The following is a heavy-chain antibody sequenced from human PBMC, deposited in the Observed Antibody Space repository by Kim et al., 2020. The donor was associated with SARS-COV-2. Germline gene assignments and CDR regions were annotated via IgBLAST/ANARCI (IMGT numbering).Heavy chain of an antibody. J-gene: IGHJ6*02. CDR1: GFTFTSSA. V-gene: IGHV1-58*02. D-gene: IGHD3-22*01. CDR2: IVVGSGNT. Sequence: SVKVSCKASGFTFTSSAMQWVRQARGQRLEWIGWIVVGSGNTNYAQKFQERVTITRDMSTSTAYMELSSLRSEDTAVYYCAADPGQYYDSSYYYYGMDVWGQGTTVTVSS. CDR3: AADPGQYYDSSYYYYGMDV.